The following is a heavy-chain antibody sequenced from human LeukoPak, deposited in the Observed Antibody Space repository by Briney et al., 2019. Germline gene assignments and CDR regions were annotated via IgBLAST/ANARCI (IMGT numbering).Heavy chain of an antibody. D-gene: IGHD3-16*01. CDR1: RFTFSTSW. CDR3: VRNLAYDSFDI. V-gene: IGHV3-7*01. CDR2: IKEDGSQN. J-gene: IGHJ3*02. Sequence: GGSLRLSCAASRFTFSTSWMAWVRQAPGKGVEWVATIKEDGSQNYYVDFVKGRFTISRDNAKNSLSLQMNSLRVEDTAVYFCVRNLAYDSFDIWGQGTMVTVSS.